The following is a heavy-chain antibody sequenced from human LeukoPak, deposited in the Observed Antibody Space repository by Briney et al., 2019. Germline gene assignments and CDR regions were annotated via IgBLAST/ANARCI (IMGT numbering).Heavy chain of an antibody. J-gene: IGHJ4*02. CDR2: IYHSGST. CDR3: ARDRVVGATRGVFDY. Sequence: PSETLSLTCTVSGGSISSSSYYWGWIRQPPGKGLEWIGSIYHSGSTYYNPSLKSRVTISVDTSKNQFSLKLSSVTAADTAVYYCARDRVVGATRGVFDYWGQGTLVTVSS. CDR1: GGSISSSSYY. V-gene: IGHV4-39*07. D-gene: IGHD1-26*01.